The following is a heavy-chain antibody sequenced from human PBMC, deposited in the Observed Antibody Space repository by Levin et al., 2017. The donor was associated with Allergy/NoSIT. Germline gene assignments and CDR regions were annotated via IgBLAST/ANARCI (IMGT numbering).Heavy chain of an antibody. J-gene: IGHJ4*02. CDR3: ARIKSTVLTWVDWRFDY. CDR1: GYSFTGYF. D-gene: IGHD4-23*01. Sequence: ASVKVSCKASGYSFTGYFIHWLRQAPGQGLEWMGWTNPKDGGTKYAQKFQGRVTLTRDTSISTAYMELSRPMSDDTAVYYCARIKSTVLTWVDWRFDYWGQGTLVTVSA. V-gene: IGHV1-2*02. CDR2: TNPKDGGT.